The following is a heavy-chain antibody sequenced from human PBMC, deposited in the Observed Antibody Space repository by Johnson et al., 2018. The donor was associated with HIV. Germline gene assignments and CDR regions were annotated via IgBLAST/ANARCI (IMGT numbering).Heavy chain of an antibody. Sequence: QVQLVESGGGVVQPGRSLRLSCAASGFTFSSYGMHWVRQAPGKGLEWVAVISYDGSNKYYADSVKGRFTISRDNSKNTLYLQMNSLRGEDTAVYYVAKGERGYSSSSDACDIWGQGTMVTVSS. D-gene: IGHD6-6*01. J-gene: IGHJ3*02. V-gene: IGHV3-30*18. CDR1: GFTFSSYG. CDR2: ISYDGSNK. CDR3: AKGERGYSSSSDACDI.